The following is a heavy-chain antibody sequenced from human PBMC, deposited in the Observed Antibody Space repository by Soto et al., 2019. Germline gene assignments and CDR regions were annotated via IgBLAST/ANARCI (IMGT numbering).Heavy chain of an antibody. Sequence: SETVSLNCTVSGGSINTLYWSWVRQPAGKGLEWIGRIFSSGSTSFNPSLESRVAMSVDTSKNHFSLNLSSVNAADMAVYYCAREGSYSAYNFAHGVQLWSFDFWGQGALVTVYS. J-gene: IGHJ4*02. V-gene: IGHV4-4*07. CDR2: IFSSGST. CDR1: GGSINTLY. CDR3: AREGSYSAYNFAHGVQLWSFDF. D-gene: IGHD5-12*01.